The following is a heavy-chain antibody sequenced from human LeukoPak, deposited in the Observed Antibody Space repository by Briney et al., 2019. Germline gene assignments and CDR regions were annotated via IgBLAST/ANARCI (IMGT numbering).Heavy chain of an antibody. Sequence: ASVKVSCKAFGYTFTSYGISWVRQAPGQGLAWMGWISGYNGSTNYAQKLQDRVTMTTDTSTNTAYMELGSLTSDDTAVYYCARDLYYYNSRVFDYWGQGTLVTVSS. CDR3: ARDLYYYNSRVFDY. CDR2: ISGYNGST. CDR1: GYTFTSYG. D-gene: IGHD3-22*01. J-gene: IGHJ4*02. V-gene: IGHV1-18*01.